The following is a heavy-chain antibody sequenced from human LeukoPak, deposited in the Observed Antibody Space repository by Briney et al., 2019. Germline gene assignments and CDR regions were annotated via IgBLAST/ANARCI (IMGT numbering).Heavy chain of an antibody. J-gene: IGHJ4*02. CDR3: ARDRYCSGGSCWDY. CDR1: GYTFTSYG. Sequence: ASVKVSCKASGYTFTSYGISWVRQAPGQGLEWMGWISTYNGNTNYAQKLQVRVTMTTDTSTSTAYMELRSLRSDGTAVYYCARDRYCSGGSCWDYWGEGTLVTVSS. V-gene: IGHV1-18*01. D-gene: IGHD2-15*01. CDR2: ISTYNGNT.